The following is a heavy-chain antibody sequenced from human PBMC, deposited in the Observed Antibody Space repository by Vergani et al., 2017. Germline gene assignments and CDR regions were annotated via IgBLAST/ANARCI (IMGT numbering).Heavy chain of an antibody. CDR1: GGSFSGYY. D-gene: IGHD3-10*01. V-gene: IGHV4-34*01. J-gene: IGHJ4*02. Sequence: QVQLQQWGAGLLKPSETLALTCAVYGGSFSGYYWSWIRQPPGKGLEWIGEINYSGSTNYNPSLKSRVTISTDTSKNHFSLKLSSVTAADTAVYYCARGRVLRGVIPGYWGQGSLVTVSS. CDR2: INYSGST. CDR3: ARGRVLRGVIPGY.